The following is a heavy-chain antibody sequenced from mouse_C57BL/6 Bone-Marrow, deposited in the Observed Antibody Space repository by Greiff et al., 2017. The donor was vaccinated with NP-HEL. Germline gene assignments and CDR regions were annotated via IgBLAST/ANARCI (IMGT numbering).Heavy chain of an antibody. CDR1: GYTFTDYN. J-gene: IGHJ1*03. CDR2: INPNNGGT. V-gene: IGHV1-22*01. CDR3: ARGNYVLCWYFDV. D-gene: IGHD2-1*01. Sequence: EVKLEESGPELVKPGASVKMSCKASGYTFTDYNMHWVKQSHGKSLEWIGYINPNNGGTSYNQKFKGKATLTVNKSSSTAYMELRSLTSEDSAVYYCARGNYVLCWYFDVWGTGTTVTVSS.